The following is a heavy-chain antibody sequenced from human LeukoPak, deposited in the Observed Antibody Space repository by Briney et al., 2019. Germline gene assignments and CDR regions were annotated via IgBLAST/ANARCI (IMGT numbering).Heavy chain of an antibody. CDR3: ARHVRRTYHRYFDY. CDR2: IYYSGST. D-gene: IGHD1-14*01. J-gene: IGHJ4*02. V-gene: IGHV4-59*08. CDR1: GGSISSYY. Sequence: SETLSLTCTVSGGSISSYYWSWIRQPPGKGLEWIGYIYYSGSTNYNPSLKSRVTISVDTSKNQFSLKLSSVTAADTAVYYCARHVRRTYHRYFDYWGQGTLVTVSS.